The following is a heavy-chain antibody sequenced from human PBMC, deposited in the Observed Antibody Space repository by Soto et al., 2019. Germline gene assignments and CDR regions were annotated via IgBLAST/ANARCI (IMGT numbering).Heavy chain of an antibody. J-gene: IGHJ4*02. CDR3: ARGGDTSTWYDLDY. D-gene: IGHD6-13*01. CDR1: GYTFTSFD. CDR2: MNPATGNT. Sequence: ASVKVSCKASGYTFTSFDINWVLQAPGQGLEWMGWMNPATGNTGYAQKFQGRVTMTRNTSINTAYMELSSLRSEDTAVYFCARGGDTSTWYDLDYWGQGALVTVSS. V-gene: IGHV1-8*01.